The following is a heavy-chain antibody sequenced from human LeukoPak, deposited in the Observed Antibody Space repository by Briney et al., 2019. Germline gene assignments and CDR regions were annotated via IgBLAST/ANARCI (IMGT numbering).Heavy chain of an antibody. CDR2: INPSGDA. CDR1: GRSFSGYY. J-gene: IGHJ4*01. D-gene: IGHD1-1*01. V-gene: IGHV4-34*01. CDR3: ARRLGGYTGFDY. Sequence: SETLSLTCAVYGRSFSGYYWTWIRQPPGKGLEWLGEINPSGDANYKPALTSRVAISIDASKNQFSLKLTSVTAADTAVYYCARRLGGYTGFDYWGHGTLVTVSS.